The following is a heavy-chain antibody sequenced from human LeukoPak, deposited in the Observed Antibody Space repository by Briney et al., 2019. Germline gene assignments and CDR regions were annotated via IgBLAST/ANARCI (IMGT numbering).Heavy chain of an antibody. J-gene: IGHJ5*02. Sequence: AASVKVSCKTSGYSFTDYYMHWVRQAPGQGLEWMGWISPNSGGTSSAQKFQGRVTMTRDTSITTVYMEVSWLTSDDTAIYYCARADRLDGGPYLIGPWGQGTLVTVSS. V-gene: IGHV1-2*02. D-gene: IGHD2-21*01. CDR2: ISPNSGGT. CDR1: GYSFTDYY. CDR3: ARADRLDGGPYLIGP.